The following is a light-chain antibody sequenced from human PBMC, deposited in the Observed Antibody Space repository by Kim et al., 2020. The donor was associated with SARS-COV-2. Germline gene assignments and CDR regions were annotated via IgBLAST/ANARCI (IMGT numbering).Light chain of an antibody. CDR2: YDT. J-gene: IGLJ3*02. V-gene: IGLV3-21*04. CDR1: NIESKS. CDR3: QVWDTSSDPSWV. Sequence: SYELTQPSSVSVAPGEPARITCGGTNIESKSVHWYQQKPGQAPMLVIYYDTDRPSGIPERFSGANSGNTATLTIHRVEAGDEADYYCQVWDTSSDPSWVFGGGTQLTVL.